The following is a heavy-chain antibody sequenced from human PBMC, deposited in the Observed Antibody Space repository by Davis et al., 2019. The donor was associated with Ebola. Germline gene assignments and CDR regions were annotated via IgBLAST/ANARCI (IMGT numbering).Heavy chain of an antibody. CDR2: IYPGDSDT. CDR1: GYSFTSYW. CDR3: ARNANSGEWLFYYYYGMDV. D-gene: IGHD3-3*01. J-gene: IGHJ6*02. Sequence: GESLKISCKGSGYSFTSYWIGWVRQMPGKGLEWMGIIYPGDSDTRYSPSFQGQVTISADKSISTAYLQWSSLKASDTAMYYCARNANSGEWLFYYYYGMDVWGQGTTVTVSS. V-gene: IGHV5-51*01.